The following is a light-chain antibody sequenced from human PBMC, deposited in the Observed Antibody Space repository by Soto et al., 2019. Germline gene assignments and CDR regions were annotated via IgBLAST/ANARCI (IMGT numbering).Light chain of an antibody. CDR3: LSYAGSNSWV. Sequence: QSALTQPASVSGSPGQSITISCTAISSSIGSYDFVSWYQQHPGKAPKLFIYEVTKRPSGVSSRFSGSKSGNTASLTISGLQAEDEADYYCLSYAGSNSWVFGGGTKVTVL. CDR2: EVT. J-gene: IGLJ3*02. V-gene: IGLV2-23*02. CDR1: SSSIGSYDF.